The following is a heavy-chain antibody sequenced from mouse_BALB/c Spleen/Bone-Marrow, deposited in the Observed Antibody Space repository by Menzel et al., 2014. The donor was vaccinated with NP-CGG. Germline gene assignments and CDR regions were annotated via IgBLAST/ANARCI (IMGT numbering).Heavy chain of an antibody. Sequence: VQLKESGGGLVKLGGSLKLSCAASGFIFSSYYMSWVRQTPEKRLELVAAINSNGGSTYYPDTVKGRFTISTDNAKSTLYLQLSSLKSVDTAVYYCARLGNSGAMDYWGQGTSVTVSS. V-gene: IGHV5-6-2*01. J-gene: IGHJ4*01. CDR1: GFIFSSYY. CDR2: INSNGGST. CDR3: ARLGNSGAMDY. D-gene: IGHD3-1*01.